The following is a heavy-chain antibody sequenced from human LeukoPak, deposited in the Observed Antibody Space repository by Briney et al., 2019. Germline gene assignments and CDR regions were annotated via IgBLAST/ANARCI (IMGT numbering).Heavy chain of an antibody. Sequence: PSETLSLTCTVSGYSISSGYYWGWIRQPPGKGLEWIGSIYHSGSTYYNPSLKSRVTISVDTSKNQFSLKLSSVTAADTAVYYCARALWFGELYHEYFQHWGQGTLVTVSS. J-gene: IGHJ1*01. CDR1: GYSISSGYY. D-gene: IGHD3-10*01. V-gene: IGHV4-38-2*02. CDR2: IYHSGST. CDR3: ARALWFGELYHEYFQH.